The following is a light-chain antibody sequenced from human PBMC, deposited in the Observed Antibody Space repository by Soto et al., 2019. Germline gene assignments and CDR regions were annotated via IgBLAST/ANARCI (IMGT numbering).Light chain of an antibody. CDR2: DAS. V-gene: IGKV1-33*01. CDR1: QDINNY. Sequence: DIQLTQSPASLSASVGDRVTISCQASQDINNYLIWYQQKPGEAPNLLIYDASTLGTGVSSRCSGNGSGTDFFVTINNMQPQDTATYDCQQYDVVPFTFGQGTKLEIK. J-gene: IGKJ2*01. CDR3: QQYDVVPFT.